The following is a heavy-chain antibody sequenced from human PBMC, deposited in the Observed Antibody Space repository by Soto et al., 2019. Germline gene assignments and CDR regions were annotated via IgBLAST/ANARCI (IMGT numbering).Heavy chain of an antibody. CDR2: INHSGST. D-gene: IGHD3-22*01. CDR1: GGSISGYY. Sequence: QVHLQQWGAGLLKPSETLSLTCAVYGGSISGYYWSWIRQLPGKGLEWIGEINHSGSTNYNPSLKYRVTISAXXSXNXXPLKLSSVTAADTAVYYCARTYYYDSSGLATFFDPWGQGTLVTVSS. CDR3: ARTYYYDSSGLATFFDP. V-gene: IGHV4-34*01. J-gene: IGHJ5*02.